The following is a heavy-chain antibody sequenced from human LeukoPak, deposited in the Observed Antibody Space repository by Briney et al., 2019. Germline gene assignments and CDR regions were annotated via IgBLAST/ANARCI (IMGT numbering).Heavy chain of an antibody. V-gene: IGHV1-69*05. CDR1: GGTFSSYA. J-gene: IGHJ5*02. CDR2: IIPIFGTA. CDR3: ARVEYNYGDYGWFDP. Sequence: SVKVSCKASGGTFSSYAISWVRQAPGQGLEWMGRIIPIFGTANYAQKFQGRVTITTDESTSAAYMELSSLRSEDTAVYYCARVEYNYGDYGWFDPWGQGTLVTVSS. D-gene: IGHD4-17*01.